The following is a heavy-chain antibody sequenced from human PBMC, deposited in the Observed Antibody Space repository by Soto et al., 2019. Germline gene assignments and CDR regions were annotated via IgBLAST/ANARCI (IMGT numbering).Heavy chain of an antibody. V-gene: IGHV3-20*01. D-gene: IGHD7-27*01. CDR3: ARGWSSSGDQEYSFDY. Sequence: GGSLRLSCAASGFTFDDYGMSWVRQAPGKGLEWVSGINWNGGSTGYADSVKGRFTISRDNAKKSLYLKMNSLRAEDRASYNCARGWSSSGDQEYSFDYWGQGTLVTVSS. CDR1: GFTFDDYG. CDR2: INWNGGST. J-gene: IGHJ4*02.